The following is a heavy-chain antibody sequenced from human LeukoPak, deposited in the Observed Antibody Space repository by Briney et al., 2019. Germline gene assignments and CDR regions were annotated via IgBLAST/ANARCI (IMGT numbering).Heavy chain of an antibody. CDR3: ARVGPTSCGGSCPFDY. D-gene: IGHD2-21*01. Sequence: GGPLRLSCAASGFSFSDYFMSWIRQAPGKGLEWVSYISSSGSIIHYADSVKGRFTISRDNAKNSLYLQMNSLRAEDTAVYYCARVGPTSCGGSCPFDYWGQGTLVTVSS. J-gene: IGHJ4*02. CDR1: GFSFSDYF. CDR2: ISSSGSII. V-gene: IGHV3-11*04.